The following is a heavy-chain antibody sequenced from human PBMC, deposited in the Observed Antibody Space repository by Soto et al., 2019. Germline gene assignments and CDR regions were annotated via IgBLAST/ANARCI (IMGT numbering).Heavy chain of an antibody. V-gene: IGHV4-34*01. D-gene: IGHD6-13*01. CDR2: T. J-gene: IGHJ5*02. CDR1: DGSFSGYY. CDR3: ARLVTGEAAGTFWFDP. Sequence: SETLSLTCAVYDGSFSGYYWSWIRQPPGKGLEWIGDTNYNPSLKSRVSISIDTSRTFFSLNLRSVTAADTAVYYCARLVTGEAAGTFWFDPWGQGTLVTVSS.